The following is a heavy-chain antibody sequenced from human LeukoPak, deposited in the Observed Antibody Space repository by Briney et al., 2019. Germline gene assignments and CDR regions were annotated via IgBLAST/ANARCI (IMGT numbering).Heavy chain of an antibody. Sequence: GRSLRLSCAASGFTFSSYGMHWVRQAPGKGLEWVAVISYDGSNKYYADSVKGRFTISRENAKNSLYLQMNSLRAGDTAVYYCARVAFPGTTLFDYWGQGTLVTVSS. CDR1: GFTFSSYG. V-gene: IGHV3-30*03. D-gene: IGHD1-7*01. CDR2: ISYDGSNK. CDR3: ARVAFPGTTLFDY. J-gene: IGHJ4*02.